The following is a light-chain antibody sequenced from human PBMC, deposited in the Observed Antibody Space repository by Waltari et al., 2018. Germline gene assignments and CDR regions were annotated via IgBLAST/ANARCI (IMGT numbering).Light chain of an antibody. CDR1: SSDVGGYNY. CDR3: SSYTNTNSWL. V-gene: IGLV2-14*01. J-gene: IGLJ3*02. Sequence: QSALTQPASVSGSPGPAITIPCTGTSSDVGGYNYFSWDQQHPRKAPKLMIYDVSKRPSGVSNRFSGSRSGNTASLTISGLQAEDESDYYCSSYTNTNSWLFGGGTKLTVL. CDR2: DVS.